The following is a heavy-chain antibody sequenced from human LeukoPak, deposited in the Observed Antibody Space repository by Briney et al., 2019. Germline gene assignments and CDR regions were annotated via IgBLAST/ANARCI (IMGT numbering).Heavy chain of an antibody. CDR2: IYYSGST. V-gene: IGHV4-59*01. CDR1: GGSISSYY. Sequence: SETLSLTCTVSGGSISSYYWSWIRQPPGKGLEWIGYIYYSGSTNYNPSLKSRVTISVDTSKNQFSLKLSSVTAADTAVYYCARSAPYYYGSGSYYNHYNWFDPWGQGTLVTVSS. J-gene: IGHJ5*02. D-gene: IGHD3-10*01. CDR3: ARSAPYYYGSGSYYNHYNWFDP.